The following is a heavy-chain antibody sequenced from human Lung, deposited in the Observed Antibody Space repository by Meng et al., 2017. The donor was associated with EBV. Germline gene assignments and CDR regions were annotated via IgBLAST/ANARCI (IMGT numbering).Heavy chain of an antibody. D-gene: IGHD3-10*01. CDR3: ARVTLWFGELEY. CDR1: YGSFVGNY. CDR2: INHSGSI. J-gene: IGHJ4*02. Sequence: QHQELVTGRLKPSQTSALPAAVSYGSFVGNYWSWLRPPPGKGLEWIGEINHSGSINYNPSLKGRVTISVDTSKNQFSLKLSSVTAADTAVYYCARVTLWFGELEYWGQGTLVTVSS. V-gene: IGHV4-34*01.